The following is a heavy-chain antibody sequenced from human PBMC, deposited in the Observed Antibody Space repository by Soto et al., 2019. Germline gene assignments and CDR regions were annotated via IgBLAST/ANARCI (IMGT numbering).Heavy chain of an antibody. CDR3: ARDLGAVVPRGGMDV. V-gene: IGHV3-48*02. CDR2: ISSSSSSTI. J-gene: IGHJ6*02. D-gene: IGHD2-2*01. Sequence: GGSLRLSCAASGFTFSSYSMNWVRRAPGKGLEWVSYISSSSSSTIYYADSVKGRFTISRDNAKNSLYLQMDSLRDEDTAVYYCARDLGAVVPRGGMDVWGQGTTVTVSS. CDR1: GFTFSSYS.